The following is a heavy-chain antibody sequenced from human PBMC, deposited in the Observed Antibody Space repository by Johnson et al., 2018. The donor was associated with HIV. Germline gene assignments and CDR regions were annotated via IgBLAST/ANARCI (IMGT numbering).Heavy chain of an antibody. CDR2: ISYDGSNK. CDR1: GFTFSSYA. Sequence: QVQLVESGGGVVQPGGSLRLSCAASGFTFSSYAMHWVRQAPGKGLEWVAVISYDGSNKYYADSVKGRFTISRDNSKTTLYLQMNSLRAEDTAVYFCARGVKKQLSVVDAVDIWGQGTMVTVSS. CDR3: ARGVKKQLSVVDAVDI. J-gene: IGHJ3*02. D-gene: IGHD1-1*01. V-gene: IGHV3-30-3*01.